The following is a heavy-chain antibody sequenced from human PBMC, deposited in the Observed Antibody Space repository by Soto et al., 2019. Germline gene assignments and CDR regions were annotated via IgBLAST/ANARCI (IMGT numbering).Heavy chain of an antibody. CDR1: GFTFRSYH. CDR3: ASTMDAAMASKDNWFDP. D-gene: IGHD5-18*01. V-gene: IGHV3-30-3*01. Sequence: QVQLVESGGGVVQPGRSLRLSCAASGFTFRSYHMHWVRQAPGKGLEWVASISYDENNKYYTDSVKGRFTISRDNSKNSWYLQMNRLRDEDTALDYCASTMDAAMASKDNWFDPWGQGTLVTVSS. J-gene: IGHJ5*02. CDR2: ISYDENNK.